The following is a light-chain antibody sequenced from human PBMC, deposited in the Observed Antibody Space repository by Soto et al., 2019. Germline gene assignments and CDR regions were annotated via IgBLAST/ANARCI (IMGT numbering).Light chain of an antibody. CDR3: LQYNVYPLT. Sequence: DIQMTQSPSTLSASVGDRVTITCRARQNINRWLAWYQQRPGKAPNLLIHKASTLEVGLPSRFSGSASGTECTLTISSLQPDDFAIYFCLQYNVYPLTFGGGTKVEIK. V-gene: IGKV1-5*03. CDR2: KAS. CDR1: QNINRW. J-gene: IGKJ4*01.